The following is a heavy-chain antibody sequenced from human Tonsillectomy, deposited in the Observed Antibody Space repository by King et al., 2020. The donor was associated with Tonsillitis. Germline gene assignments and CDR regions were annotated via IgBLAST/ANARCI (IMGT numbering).Heavy chain of an antibody. D-gene: IGHD6-19*01. CDR1: GFTFDDYA. J-gene: IGHJ4*02. CDR3: AKAWYNSGWCVGFDK. V-gene: IGHV3-9*01. Sequence: EVQLVESGGGLVQPGRSLRLSCAASGFTFDDYAMHWVRQGPGKGLEWVAGVSWNSTSINYADSVKGRFTVSRDNAKNSLYLQMNSLRAEDTAFYYCAKAWYNSGWCVGFDKWGPGTLVTVSS. CDR2: VSWNSTSI.